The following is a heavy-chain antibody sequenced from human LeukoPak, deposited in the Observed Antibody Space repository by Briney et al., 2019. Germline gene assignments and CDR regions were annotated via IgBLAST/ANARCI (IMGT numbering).Heavy chain of an antibody. J-gene: IGHJ4*02. D-gene: IGHD3-9*01. CDR3: AKEGYDILTGYYTRGGGDY. Sequence: GGSLRLSCAASGFTFSTYAMSWVRQAPGKGLEWVSVISGSGGNTDYADSVKGRFTISRDNSKNTLYLQMNSLRAEDTAVYYCAKEGYDILTGYYTRGGGDYWGQGTLVTVSS. CDR1: GFTFSTYA. V-gene: IGHV3-23*01. CDR2: ISGSGGNT.